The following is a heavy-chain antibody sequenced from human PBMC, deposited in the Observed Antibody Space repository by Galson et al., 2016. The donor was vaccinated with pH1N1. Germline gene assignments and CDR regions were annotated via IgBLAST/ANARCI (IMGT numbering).Heavy chain of an antibody. Sequence: SLRLSCAASGFTFSRYYMTWVRQAPGKGLEWVANIKQDGSEKNYVDSVKGRFTISRDNAKNSVYLQMNRLRADDTAVYYCAKENWGCEYWGQGTLVTISS. CDR3: AKENWGCEY. J-gene: IGHJ4*02. V-gene: IGHV3-7*04. D-gene: IGHD7-27*01. CDR2: IKQDGSEK. CDR1: GFTFSRYY.